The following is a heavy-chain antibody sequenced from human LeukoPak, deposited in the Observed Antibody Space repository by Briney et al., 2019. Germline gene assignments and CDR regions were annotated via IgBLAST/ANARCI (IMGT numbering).Heavy chain of an antibody. CDR1: GFTFSSYA. J-gene: IGHJ4*02. D-gene: IGHD5-12*01. Sequence: GGSLRLSCAASGFTFSSYAMNWVRQAPGKGLEWVSSISGSGGSTYYADSVKGRFTISRDNSKNTLYLQMNSLRAEDTALYYCARVRHVDIMATTQFDYWGQGTLVTVSS. CDR3: ARVRHVDIMATTQFDY. V-gene: IGHV3-23*01. CDR2: ISGSGGST.